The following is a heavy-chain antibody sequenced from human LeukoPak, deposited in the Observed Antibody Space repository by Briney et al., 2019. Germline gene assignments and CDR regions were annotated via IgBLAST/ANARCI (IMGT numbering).Heavy chain of an antibody. Sequence: GSLRLSCAASGFTFSSYWMSWVRQPPGKGLEWIGEINHSGSTNYNPSLKSRVTISVDTSKNQFSLKLSSVTAADTAVYYCARDYGPYSSNWFDPWGQGTLVTVSS. V-gene: IGHV4-34*01. CDR1: GFTFSSYW. J-gene: IGHJ5*02. D-gene: IGHD6-13*01. CDR3: ARDYGPYSSNWFDP. CDR2: INHSGST.